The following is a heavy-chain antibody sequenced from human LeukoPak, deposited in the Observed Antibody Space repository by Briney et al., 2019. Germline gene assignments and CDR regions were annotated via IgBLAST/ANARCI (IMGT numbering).Heavy chain of an antibody. V-gene: IGHV4-59*01. CDR2: IYYSGTT. CDR1: GGSITNFY. J-gene: IGHJ3*02. D-gene: IGHD2-15*01. Sequence: QSSETLSLTCTVSGGSITNFYGGWIRQSPGKGLELIGYIYYSGTTNYSPSLKRRVSISVDTSKKQFSLKLSSVTAADTAVYYCARSPGGGFDIWGQGTMVTVSS. CDR3: ARSPGGGFDI.